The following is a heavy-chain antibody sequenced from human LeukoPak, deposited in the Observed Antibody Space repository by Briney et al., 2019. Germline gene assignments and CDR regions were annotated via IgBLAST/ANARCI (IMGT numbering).Heavy chain of an antibody. V-gene: IGHV3-74*01. CDR1: GFTFSSYW. CDR3: ARFLGRITISGVVPYGMDV. CDR2: IKSDGSST. D-gene: IGHD3-3*01. J-gene: IGHJ6*02. Sequence: GGSLRLSCAASGFTFSSYWMHWVRQAPGKGLVWVSRIKSDGSSTSYADSVKGRFTISRHSSKNTLYLQMNSLRGEGTAVYYCARFLGRITISGVVPYGMDVWGQGTTVTVSS.